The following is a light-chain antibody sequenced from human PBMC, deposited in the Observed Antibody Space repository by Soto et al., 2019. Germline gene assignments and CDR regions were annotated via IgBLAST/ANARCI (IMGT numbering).Light chain of an antibody. V-gene: IGKV3-15*01. J-gene: IGKJ4*01. CDR2: DAS. CDR3: QQYNNWPLT. Sequence: EIVMTQSPATLSVSPGERATLSCRASQSVSSNLAWYQQKPGQAPRLLIYDASTRATGIPARFSGSGSGTEFTLTISSLQSEDFAGYYCQQYNNWPLTFGGGTNVEIK. CDR1: QSVSSN.